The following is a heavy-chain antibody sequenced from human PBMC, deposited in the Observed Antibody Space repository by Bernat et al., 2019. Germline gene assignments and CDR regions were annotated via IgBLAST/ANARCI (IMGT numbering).Heavy chain of an antibody. CDR2: ISYDGSNK. Sequence: QVQLVESGGGVVQPGRSLRLSCAASGFTSSSYGMHWVRQAPGKGLEWVAVISYDGSNKYYADSVKGRFTISRDNSKNTLYLQMNSLRAEDTAVYYCAKDDYPGVRGVIIYYYYGMDVWGQGTTVTVSS. CDR1: GFTSSSYG. CDR3: AKDDYPGVRGVIIYYYYGMDV. J-gene: IGHJ6*02. D-gene: IGHD3-10*01. V-gene: IGHV3-30*18.